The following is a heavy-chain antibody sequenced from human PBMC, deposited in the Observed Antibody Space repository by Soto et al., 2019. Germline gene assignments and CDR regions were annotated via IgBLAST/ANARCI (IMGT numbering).Heavy chain of an antibody. Sequence: PSETLSLTCTVSGGSIINYYWTWIRQPAGKGLEWVGRIYSSGSASYNPSLKSRLSMSVDTSKNQFTLKLTSVTAADTALYYCVRQTTYRSSWLDFWGHATMVTVYS. V-gene: IGHV4-4*07. CDR2: IYSSGSA. CDR1: GGSIINYY. D-gene: IGHD6-13*01. CDR3: VRQTTYRSSWLDF. J-gene: IGHJ5*01.